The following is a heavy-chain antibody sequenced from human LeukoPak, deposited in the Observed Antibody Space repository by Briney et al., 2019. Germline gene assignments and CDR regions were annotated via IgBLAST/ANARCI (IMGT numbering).Heavy chain of an antibody. D-gene: IGHD5-18*01. V-gene: IGHV1-69*06. CDR1: GGTFSSYA. CDR3: ARDQGAPSSSYGFFSFDY. CDR2: IIPIFGTA. J-gene: IGHJ4*02. Sequence: SVKVSCKASGGTFSSYAISWVRQAPGQGLEWMGGIIPIFGTANYAQKFQGRVTITADKSTSTAYMELSSLRSEDTAVYYCARDQGAPSSSYGFFSFDYWGQGTLVTVSS.